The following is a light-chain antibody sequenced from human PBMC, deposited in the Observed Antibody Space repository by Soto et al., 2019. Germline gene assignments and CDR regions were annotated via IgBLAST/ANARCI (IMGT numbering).Light chain of an antibody. CDR3: QQYRSAPQT. V-gene: IGKV3-20*01. CDR1: QSVSSSY. Sequence: EIVLTQSPGTLSSSPGERATLSCRASQSVSSSYLAWYQQTPGQAPMLLVYGSSIRATGVPDRFRGSVSGTEFTLTISRLEPEDFAMYYCQQYRSAPQTCGQGTKLEI. CDR2: GSS. J-gene: IGKJ2*01.